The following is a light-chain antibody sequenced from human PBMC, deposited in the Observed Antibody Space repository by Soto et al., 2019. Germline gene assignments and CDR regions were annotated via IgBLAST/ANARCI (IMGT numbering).Light chain of an antibody. CDR2: GTS. V-gene: IGKV3-15*01. CDR3: QQNKDWPGT. Sequence: EIVMTQFPATLSVSPGERATVPCRASQSVSSNLAWYQEKPGQAPRLLIYGTSTRATGIPARFSGSGSETEFTLTISSLQSEDFGVYYCQQNKDWPGTFGQGTKVDIK. CDR1: QSVSSN. J-gene: IGKJ1*01.